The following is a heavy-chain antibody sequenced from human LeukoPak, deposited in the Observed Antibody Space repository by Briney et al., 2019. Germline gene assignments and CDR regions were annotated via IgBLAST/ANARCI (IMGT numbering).Heavy chain of an antibody. CDR2: IYHSGST. CDR3: ARLSSITVVRGANDAFEI. Sequence: SETLSLTCTVSGYSINTGYYWGWIRQPPGKGLEWIGRIYHSGSTYYNPSLKSRVAISVDTPKNQFSLKLSSVTAADTAVYYCARLSSITVVRGANDAFEIWGQGTMVTVSS. J-gene: IGHJ3*02. V-gene: IGHV4-38-2*02. D-gene: IGHD3-10*01. CDR1: GYSINTGYY.